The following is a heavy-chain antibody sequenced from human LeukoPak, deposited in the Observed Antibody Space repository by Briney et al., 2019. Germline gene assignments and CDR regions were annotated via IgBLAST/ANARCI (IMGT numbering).Heavy chain of an antibody. CDR3: ARGVSSYYDSSGYYPPTA. V-gene: IGHV4-59*01. J-gene: IGHJ5*02. CDR2: IYYSGST. CDR1: GGSISSYY. Sequence: SETLSLTCTVSGGSISSYYWSWIRQPPGKGLEWIGYIYYSGSTNYNPSLKSRVTTSVDTSKNQFSLKLSSVTAADTAVYYCARGVSSYYDSSGYYPPTAWGQGTLVTVSS. D-gene: IGHD3-22*01.